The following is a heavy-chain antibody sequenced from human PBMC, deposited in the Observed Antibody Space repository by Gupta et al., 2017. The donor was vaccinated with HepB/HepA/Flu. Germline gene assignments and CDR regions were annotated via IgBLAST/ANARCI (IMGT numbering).Heavy chain of an antibody. CDR2: ISAYNGNT. D-gene: IGHD1-1*01. Sequence: CKASGYTFINYSISWVRQAPGQGLEWMGWISAYNGNTNYAQKVQDRVTMTTDTSTTTAYMELKSLRFDDTAVYYCARGTLEFDYWGKGTLVTVSS. J-gene: IGHJ4*02. V-gene: IGHV1-18*01. CDR1: GYTFINYS. CDR3: ARGTLEFDY.